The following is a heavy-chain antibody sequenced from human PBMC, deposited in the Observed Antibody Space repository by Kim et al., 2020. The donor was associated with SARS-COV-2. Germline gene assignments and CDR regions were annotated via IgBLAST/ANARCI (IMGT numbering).Heavy chain of an antibody. CDR1: GFTFSSYA. CDR2: ISGSGGST. Sequence: GGSLRLSCAASGFTFSSYAMSWVRQAPGKGLEWVSAISGSGGSTYYADSVKGRFTISRDNSKNTLYLQMNSLRAEDTAVYYCAKGFDFWSGLLGSGGMDVWGQGTTVTVSS. CDR3: AKGFDFWSGLLGSGGMDV. V-gene: IGHV3-23*01. J-gene: IGHJ6*02. D-gene: IGHD3-3*01.